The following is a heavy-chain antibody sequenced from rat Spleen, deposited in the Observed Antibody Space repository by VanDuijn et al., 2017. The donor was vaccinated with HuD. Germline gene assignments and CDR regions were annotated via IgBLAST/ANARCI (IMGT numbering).Heavy chain of an antibody. D-gene: IGHD1-12*02. CDR3: TTDTCCDGPYSPVGFDY. J-gene: IGHJ2*01. CDR1: GFTFSDYY. Sequence: EVQLVESGGGLVQPGRSLKLSCAASGFTFSDYYMAWVRQAPTKGLEWVATLSYDATAPYYRDSVKGRFTISRDNAKTTLYLQMDSLRSEDTATYYCTTDTCCDGPYSPVGFDYWGQGVMVTVSS. V-gene: IGHV5-20*01. CDR2: LSYDATAP.